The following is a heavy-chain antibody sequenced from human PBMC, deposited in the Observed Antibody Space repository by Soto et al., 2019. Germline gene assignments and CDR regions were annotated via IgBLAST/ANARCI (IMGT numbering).Heavy chain of an antibody. V-gene: IGHV4-59*01. Sequence: SETLSLTCTVSGGSISSYYWSWIRQPPGKGLEWIGYIYYSGSTNYNPSLKSRVTISVDTSKNQFSLKLSSVTAADTAVYYCARRGRLHVCAGSTYYYYVIDVCGQGTTVPGSS. J-gene: IGHJ6*02. CDR2: IYYSGST. D-gene: IGHD3-16*01. CDR3: ARRGRLHVCAGSTYYYYVIDV. CDR1: GGSISSYY.